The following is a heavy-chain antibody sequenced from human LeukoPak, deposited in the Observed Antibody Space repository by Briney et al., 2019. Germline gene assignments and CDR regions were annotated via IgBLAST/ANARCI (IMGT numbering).Heavy chain of an antibody. D-gene: IGHD3/OR15-3a*01. CDR2: INHSGST. Sequence: SETLSLTCAVYGGSFSGYYWSWIRQPPGKGLEWIGEINHSGSTNYNPSLKSRVTISADTSKKQFYLQLSSVTAADTALYYCARSIVSYPHDFCDIWRQGKMLTVSS. CDR3: ARSIVSYPHDFCDI. V-gene: IGHV4-34*01. CDR1: GGSFSGYY. J-gene: IGHJ3*02.